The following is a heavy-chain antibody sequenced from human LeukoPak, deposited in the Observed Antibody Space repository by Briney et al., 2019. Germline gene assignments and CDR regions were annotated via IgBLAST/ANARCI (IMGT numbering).Heavy chain of an antibody. D-gene: IGHD3-9*01. V-gene: IGHV4-30-4*01. J-gene: IGHJ4*02. CDR1: GGSIISADHY. Sequence: PAETLSLTCTVSGGSIISADHYWSWIREPPGKGLEWIGYIFYSGSTYYNPSLKSRLTISVDTSKNQFSLKLSSVTAADTAVYYCARGYYDVLTNYPKNFDQWGQGTLVTVSS. CDR3: ARGYYDVLTNYPKNFDQ. CDR2: IFYSGST.